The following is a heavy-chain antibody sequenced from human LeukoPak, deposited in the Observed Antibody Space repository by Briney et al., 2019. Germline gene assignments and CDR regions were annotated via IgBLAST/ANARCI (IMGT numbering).Heavy chain of an antibody. CDR1: GFTITNYG. J-gene: IGHJ4*02. D-gene: IGHD1-26*01. V-gene: IGHV3-74*01. CDR2: INNDGRST. Sequence: PGGSLRLSCVASGFTITNYGMMWVRQAPGKGLVWVSYINNDGRSTTYADSVKGRFTISRDNAKNTLYLQTNSLRAEDTAMYYCARNYNGMSYWGQGTLVIVSS. CDR3: ARNYNGMSY.